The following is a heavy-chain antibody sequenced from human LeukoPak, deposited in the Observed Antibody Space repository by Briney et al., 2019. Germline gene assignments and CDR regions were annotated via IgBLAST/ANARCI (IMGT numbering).Heavy chain of an antibody. D-gene: IGHD1-1*01. CDR1: GYSFTSYW. CDR3: ARGGNWNLVYNWFDP. Sequence: GESLKISCKGSGYSFTSYWIGWVRQMPGKGLEWMGIIYPGDSDTRYSPSFQGQVTISADKSISTAYLQWSSLKASDTAMYYCARGGNWNLVYNWFDPWGQGTLVTVSS. CDR2: IYPGDSDT. V-gene: IGHV5-51*01. J-gene: IGHJ5*02.